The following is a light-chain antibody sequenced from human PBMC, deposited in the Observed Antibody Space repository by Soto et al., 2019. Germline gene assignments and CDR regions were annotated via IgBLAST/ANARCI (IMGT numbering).Light chain of an antibody. V-gene: IGKV1D-12*01. CDR2: GAT. Sequence: DIQMTQSPSSVSASVGDSVTITCWASQSVRAWLAWYQQREGKAPKLLIDGATSLLRGVPRRFSGSGSGTDFTLTISGLLPEDFATYYCQQGNSLPLPFGGGTKVDIK. CDR1: QSVRAW. J-gene: IGKJ4*01. CDR3: QQGNSLPLP.